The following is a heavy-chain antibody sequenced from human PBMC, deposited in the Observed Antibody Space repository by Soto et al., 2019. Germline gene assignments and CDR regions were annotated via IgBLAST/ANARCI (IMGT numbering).Heavy chain of an antibody. CDR2: IIPFFPKT. V-gene: IGHV1-69*06. D-gene: IGHD3-3*01. CDR3: ASGYLGLFWSGKYPRTWLYGMDV. J-gene: IGHJ6*02. CDR1: GGSFNDYT. Sequence: QAQLVQSGAEVKKPGSSVTVSCKASGGSFNDYTFSWVRQAPGQGLEWMGGIIPFFPKTDYAQKFQGRLTITVYKSTGTVNMVVGSLTSEDTAVSYCASGYLGLFWSGKYPRTWLYGMDVWGQGTTVTVSS.